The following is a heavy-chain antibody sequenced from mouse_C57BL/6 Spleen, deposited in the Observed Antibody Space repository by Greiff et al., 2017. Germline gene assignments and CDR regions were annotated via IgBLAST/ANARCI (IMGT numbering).Heavy chain of an antibody. CDR3: ARGVGREYFDV. V-gene: IGHV1-54*01. CDR2: INPGSGGT. D-gene: IGHD4-1*01. J-gene: IGHJ1*03. Sequence: QVQLQQSGAELVRPGTSVKVSCKASGYAFTNYLIEWVKQRPGQGLEWIGVINPGSGGTNYNEKFKGKATLTADKSSSTAYMQLSSLTSEDSAVYFCARGVGREYFDVWGTGTTVTVSS. CDR1: GYAFTNYL.